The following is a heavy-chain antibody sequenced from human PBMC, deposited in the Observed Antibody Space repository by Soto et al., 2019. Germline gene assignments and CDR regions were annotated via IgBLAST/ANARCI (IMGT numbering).Heavy chain of an antibody. CDR3: AAFATTGDAFDI. Sequence: SVKVSCKASGFTLRRSAVQWVRQARGQRLEWTGWIVVGSGNTNYAQKFQERVTITRDMSTTTAYMELSSLRSEDTAVYYCAAFATTGDAFDIWGQGTMVTVSS. CDR2: IVVGSGNT. J-gene: IGHJ3*02. V-gene: IGHV1-58*01. CDR1: GFTLRRSA. D-gene: IGHD4-17*01.